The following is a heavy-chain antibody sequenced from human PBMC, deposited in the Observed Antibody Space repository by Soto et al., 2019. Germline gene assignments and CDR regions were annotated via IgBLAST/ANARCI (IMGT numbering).Heavy chain of an antibody. CDR3: AREVLMDV. Sequence: GLLMILSCTASGFTSXSYSMNWVRQAPGKGLEWLSYISSSSSTIYYADSVKGRFTISRDNAKNSLYLQMNSLRAEDTAVYYCAREVLMDVWGKGTTVTVSS. V-gene: IGHV3-48*01. CDR2: ISSSSSTI. CDR1: GFTSXSYS. J-gene: IGHJ6*03.